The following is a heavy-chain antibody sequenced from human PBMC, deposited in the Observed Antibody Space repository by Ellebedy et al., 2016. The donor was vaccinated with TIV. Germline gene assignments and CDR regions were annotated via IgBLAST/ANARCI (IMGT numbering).Heavy chain of an antibody. J-gene: IGHJ4*02. D-gene: IGHD3-16*01. CDR3: AKGSSSGFNYDRVGFEY. V-gene: IGHV3-23*03. Sequence: GESLKISCAASGFTFSSFAMHWVRQPPGKGLEWLSVINSDGSSTYHANSVKGWFTITRDNSKNTLYLQMNRLRTEDTAVYYCAKGSSSGFNYDRVGFEYWGQGTLVTVSP. CDR2: INSDGSST. CDR1: GFTFSSFA.